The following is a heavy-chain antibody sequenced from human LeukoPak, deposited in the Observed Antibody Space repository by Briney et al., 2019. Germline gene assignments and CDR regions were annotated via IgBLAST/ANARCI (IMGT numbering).Heavy chain of an antibody. CDR3: ARGPLDSSGYYWFDP. J-gene: IGHJ5*02. CDR2: IIPIFGTA. V-gene: IGHV1-69*05. Sequence: SVKVSCKASGGTFSSYAISWVRQAPGQGLEWMGGIIPIFGTANYAQKFQGRVTITTDEPTSTAYMELSSLRSEDTAVYYCARGPLDSSGYYWFDPWGQGTLVTVSS. CDR1: GGTFSSYA. D-gene: IGHD3-22*01.